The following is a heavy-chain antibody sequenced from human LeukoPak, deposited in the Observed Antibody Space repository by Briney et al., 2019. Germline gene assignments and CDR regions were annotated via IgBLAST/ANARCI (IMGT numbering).Heavy chain of an antibody. CDR3: ARCLAIQLVLGYKDV. CDR2: INHSGST. Sequence: SETLSLTCAVYGGSFSGYYWSGIRQPPGKGLEWIGEINHSGSTNYNPSLKSRVTISVDTSKNQFSLKLSSVTAADTAVYYCARCLAIQLVLGYKDVWGKGTTVTVSS. CDR1: GGSFSGYY. J-gene: IGHJ6*03. D-gene: IGHD5-18*01. V-gene: IGHV4-34*01.